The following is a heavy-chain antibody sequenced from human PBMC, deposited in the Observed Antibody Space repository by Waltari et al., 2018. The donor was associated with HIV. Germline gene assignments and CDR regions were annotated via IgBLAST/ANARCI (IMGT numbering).Heavy chain of an antibody. J-gene: IGHJ5*02. Sequence: QVQLQESGPGLVKPSETLSLTCTVSGGAITSYFGPWIRQPPGKGLEWIGYSYYTGHTDYNPSLKSRVTRSVDAYKNQFSLYWNSVTAADTAGYFCARGRQSDWAGELDPWGQGILVTISS. D-gene: IGHD2-21*02. CDR2: SYYTGHT. CDR3: ARGRQSDWAGELDP. CDR1: GGAITSYF. V-gene: IGHV4-59*01.